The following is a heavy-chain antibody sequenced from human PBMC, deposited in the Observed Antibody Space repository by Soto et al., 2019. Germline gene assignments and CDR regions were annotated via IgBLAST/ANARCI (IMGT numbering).Heavy chain of an antibody. V-gene: IGHV4-39*01. CDR2: MLDIGST. D-gene: IGHD6-19*01. Sequence: QLQLQESGPGLVKPSETLSLTCIVSGGSITRNNHYWGWIRQSPGKGLEWIGSMLDIGSTNYNPSGKSRVTLSVETSKNQSSLKMSAVTAADTALYYCARLGSSGWYQGSYFDYWGQGTLVTVSS. CDR1: GGSITRNNHY. J-gene: IGHJ4*02. CDR3: ARLGSSGWYQGSYFDY.